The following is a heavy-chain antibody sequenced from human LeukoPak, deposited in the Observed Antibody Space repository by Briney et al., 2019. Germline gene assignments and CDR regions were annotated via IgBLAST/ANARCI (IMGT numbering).Heavy chain of an antibody. J-gene: IGHJ4*02. CDR1: GGSISSYY. CDR3: ARDGGIAARSLDY. V-gene: IGHV4-59*01. Sequence: SETLSITCTVSGGSISSYYWSWIRQPPGKGLEWIGYIYYSGSTNYNPSLKSRVTISVDTSKNQFSLKLSSVTAADTAVYYCARDGGIAARSLDYWGQGTLVTVSS. D-gene: IGHD6-6*01. CDR2: IYYSGST.